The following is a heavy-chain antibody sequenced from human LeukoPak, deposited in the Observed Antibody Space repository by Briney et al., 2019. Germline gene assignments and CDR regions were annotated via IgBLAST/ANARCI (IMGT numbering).Heavy chain of an antibody. J-gene: IGHJ4*02. CDR3: ARGSFGELLFYFDY. D-gene: IGHD3-10*01. CDR2: IIPIFGTA. CDR1: GGNFSSYA. Sequence: GSSVKVSCKASGGNFSSYAISWVRQAPGQGLEWMGRIIPIFGTANYAQKFQGRVTITTDESTSTAYMELSSLRSEDTAVYYCARGSFGELLFYFDYWGQGTLVTVPS. V-gene: IGHV1-69*05.